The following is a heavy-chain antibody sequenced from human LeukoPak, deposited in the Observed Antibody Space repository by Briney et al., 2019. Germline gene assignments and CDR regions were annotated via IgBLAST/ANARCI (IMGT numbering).Heavy chain of an antibody. D-gene: IGHD3-10*01. CDR1: GGSFSGYY. CDR2: INHSGST. Sequence: SETLSLTCAVYGGSFSGYYWSWIRQPPGKGLEWIGEINHSGSTNYNPSLKSRVTISVDTSKNQFSLKLSSVTAADTAVYYCARHGPLRRGRNFDYWGQGTLVTVSS. V-gene: IGHV4-34*01. J-gene: IGHJ4*02. CDR3: ARHGPLRRGRNFDY.